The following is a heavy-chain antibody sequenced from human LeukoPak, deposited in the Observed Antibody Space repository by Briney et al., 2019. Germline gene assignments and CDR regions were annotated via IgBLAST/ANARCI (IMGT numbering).Heavy chain of an antibody. D-gene: IGHD3-3*01. CDR1: GGTFSSYA. CDR2: NIPIFGTA. Sequence: SVKVSCKASGGTFSSYAISWVRQAPGQGLEWMGGNIPIFGTANYAQKFQGRVTITADESTSTAYMELSSLRSEDTAVYYCARGFGVVIGPYYYYYGMDVWGQGTTVTVSS. CDR3: ARGFGVVIGPYYYYYGMDV. J-gene: IGHJ6*02. V-gene: IGHV1-69*13.